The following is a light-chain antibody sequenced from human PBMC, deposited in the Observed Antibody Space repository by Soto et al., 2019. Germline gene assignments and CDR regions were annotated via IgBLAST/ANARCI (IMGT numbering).Light chain of an antibody. V-gene: IGKV3-11*01. CDR1: ESVSNY. Sequence: EIVLTQSPATLSLSPGERATLSCRASESVSNYLAWYQHKPGQAPRLLIYAASNRAAGIPARFSGSGSGTDFTLTISSLEPEAFAVYYCQRRGNWPPVTFGGGTKVEIK. CDR2: AAS. J-gene: IGKJ4*01. CDR3: QRRGNWPPVT.